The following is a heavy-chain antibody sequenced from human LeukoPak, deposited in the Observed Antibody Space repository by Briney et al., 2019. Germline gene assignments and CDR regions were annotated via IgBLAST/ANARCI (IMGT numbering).Heavy chain of an antibody. D-gene: IGHD3-22*01. CDR3: TSPYYYDSSGYYAFAY. CDR1: GFTFSGSA. Sequence: GGSLKLSCAAWGFTFSGSAMHWVRQASGKGLEWVGRIISKANSYVTAYAASVKGSFTISRDDSNNTAYLQMNSLKTEDTAVYYCTSPYYYDSSGYYAFAYWGQGTLVTVSS. J-gene: IGHJ4*02. V-gene: IGHV3-73*01. CDR2: IISKANSYVT.